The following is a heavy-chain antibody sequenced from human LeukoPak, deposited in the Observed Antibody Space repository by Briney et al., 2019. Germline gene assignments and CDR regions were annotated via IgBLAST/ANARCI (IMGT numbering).Heavy chain of an antibody. Sequence: EASVKVSCKASGYTFTSYYMHWVRQAPGQGLEWLGGIIPIFGSSNYAQNLQDRVTITADESTSTAYMELSSLRSEDTAVYYCASVTTVTTKGHGAFDIWGQGTMVTVSS. CDR3: ASVTTVTTKGHGAFDI. CDR1: GYTFTSYY. D-gene: IGHD4-17*01. CDR2: IIPIFGSS. J-gene: IGHJ3*02. V-gene: IGHV1-69*13.